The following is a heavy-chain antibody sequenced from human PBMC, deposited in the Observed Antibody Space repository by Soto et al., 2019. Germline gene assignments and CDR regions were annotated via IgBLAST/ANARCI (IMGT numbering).Heavy chain of an antibody. CDR2: ISAYNGNT. V-gene: IGHV1-18*01. J-gene: IGHJ3*02. Sequence: QVQLVQSGAEVKKTGASVKVSGKASGYTFTSYGISWVRQAPGQGLEWMGWISAYNGNTNHAQKLQGRVTMPTDKSTSTAYMELRSLRSDDTAVYYCARVFRQWLYQRVDAFDIWGQGTMVTVSP. CDR1: GYTFTSYG. CDR3: ARVFRQWLYQRVDAFDI. D-gene: IGHD6-19*01.